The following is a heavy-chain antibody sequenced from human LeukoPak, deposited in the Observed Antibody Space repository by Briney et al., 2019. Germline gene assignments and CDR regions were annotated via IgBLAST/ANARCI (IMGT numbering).Heavy chain of an antibody. CDR1: KFTFSSYV. D-gene: IGHD1-26*01. CDR3: APWIVGGFWADY. J-gene: IGHJ4*02. Sequence: QAGGSLRLSCTASKFTFSSYVMTWVRQAPGKGLEWVSAISGSSTGTYYADSVKGRFTISRDNSKNTLYPQMNSLRVDDTAVYYCAPWIVGGFWADYWGQGTLVTVSS. V-gene: IGHV3-23*01. CDR2: ISGSSTGT.